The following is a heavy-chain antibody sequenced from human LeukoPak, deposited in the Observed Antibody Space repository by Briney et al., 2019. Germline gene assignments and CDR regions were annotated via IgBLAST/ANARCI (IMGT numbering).Heavy chain of an antibody. J-gene: IGHJ4*02. Sequence: PSETLSLTCTVSGGSISGFYSSWIRQPDGKGLEWIGRFYTSGNTDYNPSLKSRVTMSVDASKNKFFLKLSSVTAADTAMYYCARDDTGISVVGVFWGQGTLVTVSS. V-gene: IGHV4-4*07. D-gene: IGHD6-13*01. CDR1: GGSISGFY. CDR3: ARDDTGISVVGVF. CDR2: FYTSGNT.